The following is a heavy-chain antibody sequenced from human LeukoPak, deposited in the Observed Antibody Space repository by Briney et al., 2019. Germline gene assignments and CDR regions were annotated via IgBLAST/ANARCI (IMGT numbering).Heavy chain of an antibody. CDR2: INASGRT. Sequence: SETLSLTCTVSGDSINNYYWSWIRQPAGKGLERIGRINASGRTNYNPALKSRVTISIDTSRNQFSLKVKSVTAADTAVYYCAREYGDFDYWGQGTLVTVSS. J-gene: IGHJ4*02. D-gene: IGHD2-21*01. CDR3: AREYGDFDY. V-gene: IGHV4-4*07. CDR1: GDSINNYY.